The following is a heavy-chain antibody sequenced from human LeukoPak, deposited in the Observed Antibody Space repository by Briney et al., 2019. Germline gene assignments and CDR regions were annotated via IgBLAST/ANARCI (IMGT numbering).Heavy chain of an antibody. D-gene: IGHD5-18*01. CDR2: IYHSGST. CDR3: ASRGYSYGFDDY. J-gene: IGHJ4*02. V-gene: IGHV4-4*02. Sequence: SETLSLTCAVSGGSISSSNWWSWVRQPPGKGLEWIGEIYHSGSTNYNPSLKSRATISVDKSKNQFSLKLSSVTAADTAVYYCASRGYSYGFDDYWGQGTLVTVSS. CDR1: GGSISSSNW.